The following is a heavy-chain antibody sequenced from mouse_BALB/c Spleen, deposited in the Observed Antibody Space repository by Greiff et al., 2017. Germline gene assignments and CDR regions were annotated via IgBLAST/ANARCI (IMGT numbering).Heavy chain of an antibody. J-gene: IGHJ2*01. CDR3: ARQIYYDYAFDY. D-gene: IGHD2-4*01. V-gene: IGHV5-12-2*01. Sequence: EVQLVESGGGLVQPGGSLKLSCAASGFTFSSYTMSWVRQTPEKRLEWVAYISNGGGSTYYPDTVKGRFTISRDNAKNTLYLQMSSLKSEDTAMYYCARQIYYDYAFDYWGQGTTLTVSS. CDR2: ISNGGGST. CDR1: GFTFSSYT.